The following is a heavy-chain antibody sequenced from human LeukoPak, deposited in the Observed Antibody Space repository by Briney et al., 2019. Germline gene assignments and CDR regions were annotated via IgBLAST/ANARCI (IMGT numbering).Heavy chain of an antibody. D-gene: IGHD6-19*01. CDR1: GGSISSSIYF. V-gene: IGHV4-39*01. J-gene: IGHJ4*02. CDR3: ARGSSGWYIFDY. Sequence: SETLSLTCTVSGGSISSSIYFWGWIRQPPGKGLEWIGSIYYSGSTYYNTSLKSRVTISVDTSKNQFSLKLSSVTAADTSVYFCARGSSGWYIFDYWGQGTLVTVSS. CDR2: IYYSGST.